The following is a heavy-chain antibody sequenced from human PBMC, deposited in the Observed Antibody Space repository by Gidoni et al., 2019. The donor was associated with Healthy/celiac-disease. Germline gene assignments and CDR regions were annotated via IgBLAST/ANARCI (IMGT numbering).Heavy chain of an antibody. J-gene: IGHJ4*02. CDR3: ARGGGAYDILTGYYRDY. Sequence: QVQLQESGPGLVKPSQTLSLTCTVSGGSISRGDYYWSWIRQPPGKGLEWIGYIYYSGSTYYNPSLKSRVTISVDTSKNQFSLKLSSVTAADTAVYYCARGGGAYDILTGYYRDYWGQGTLVTVSS. CDR1: GGSISRGDYY. V-gene: IGHV4-30-4*01. CDR2: IYYSGST. D-gene: IGHD3-9*01.